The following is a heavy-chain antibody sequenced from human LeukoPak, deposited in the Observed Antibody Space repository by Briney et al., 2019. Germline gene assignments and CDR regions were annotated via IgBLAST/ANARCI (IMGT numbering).Heavy chain of an antibody. J-gene: IGHJ4*02. CDR3: AKEDGGYYDSSGYCVDY. CDR2: ISGSGGSI. V-gene: IGHV3-23*01. CDR1: GFTFSTYA. D-gene: IGHD3-22*01. Sequence: GSLRLSCAASGFTFSTYAMSWVRQAPEKGLEWVSAISGSGGSIYYADSVKGRFTISRDNSKNTLYLQMNSLRAEDTAVYYCAKEDGGYYDSSGYCVDYWGQGTLVTVSS.